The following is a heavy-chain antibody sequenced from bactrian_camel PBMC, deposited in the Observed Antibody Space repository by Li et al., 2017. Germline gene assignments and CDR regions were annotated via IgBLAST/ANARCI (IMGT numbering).Heavy chain of an antibody. CDR1: GSIYSGAC. CDR3: AARATVEGGDYEFSY. Sequence: VQLVESGGGLVQPGGSLRLSCAASGSIYSGACMGWLRQAPGKEREGVAAIDTDGSTYYADSVKGRFTISQDNAENTIYLQMNSLKSDDTALYYCAARATVEGGDYEFSYFGQGTQVTVS. CDR2: IDTDGST. V-gene: IGHV3S67*01. J-gene: IGHJ6*01. D-gene: IGHD4*01.